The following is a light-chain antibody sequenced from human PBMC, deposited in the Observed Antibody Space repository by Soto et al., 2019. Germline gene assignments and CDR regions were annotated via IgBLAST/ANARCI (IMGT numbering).Light chain of an antibody. CDR1: QSISRN. CDR3: QQSYSTPLT. J-gene: IGKJ4*01. CDR2: TAS. V-gene: IGKV1-39*01. Sequence: IQMTQSPSALSASVGDRVTITCRASQSISRNLNWYQQKPGKAPELLIYTASNLQSGVPSRFSGSGSGTDFTLTISSLQPEDFATYYCQQSYSTPLTFGGGTKGDIK.